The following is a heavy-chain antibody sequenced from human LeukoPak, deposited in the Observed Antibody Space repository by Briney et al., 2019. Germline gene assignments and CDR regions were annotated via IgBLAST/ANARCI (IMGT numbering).Heavy chain of an antibody. CDR3: ATDIGFRTGTTDPDY. Sequence: PGRSLRLSCAVSGFTFEDSAMHCVRQAPGKGREGVSGISWNSGSTVYADSVKGRFTILRDNAKHSLYLQMNSLRPEAAALYYCATDIGFRTGTTDPDYWGQGTLVTVSS. D-gene: IGHD1-7*01. J-gene: IGHJ4*02. CDR2: ISWNSGST. V-gene: IGHV3-9*01. CDR1: GFTFEDSA.